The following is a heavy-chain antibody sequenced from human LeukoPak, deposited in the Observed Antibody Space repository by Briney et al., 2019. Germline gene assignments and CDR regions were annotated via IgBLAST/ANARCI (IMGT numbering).Heavy chain of an antibody. CDR3: ARVIRAAPGKGYFDF. CDR2: ISCSGGST. V-gene: IGHV3-23*01. D-gene: IGHD6-13*01. J-gene: IGHJ4*02. CDR1: GFIFSTYA. Sequence: GGSLRLSCATSGFIFSTYALSWVRQPPGKGLEWASNISCSGGSTYHAYSVKGRITIADDSSNNTSHLQINVPTAEDTAIYYWARVIRAAPGKGYFDFWGQGTLVTVSS.